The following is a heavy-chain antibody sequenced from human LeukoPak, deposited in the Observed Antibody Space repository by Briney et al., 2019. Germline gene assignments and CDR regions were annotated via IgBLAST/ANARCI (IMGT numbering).Heavy chain of an antibody. Sequence: GGPLRLSCVASGFTFNSYSLNWIRQAPGGGLGRISFISSGSNSIYYSDSVKGRFTVSRDNAQNSLFLEMTSLRVEDTAVYYCAIDFPAALGVYYLHLCGLGTLATVSS. V-gene: IGHV3-21*01. CDR1: GFTFNSYS. J-gene: IGHJ5*02. CDR2: ISSGSNSI. CDR3: AIDFPAALGVYYLHL. D-gene: IGHD3-22*01.